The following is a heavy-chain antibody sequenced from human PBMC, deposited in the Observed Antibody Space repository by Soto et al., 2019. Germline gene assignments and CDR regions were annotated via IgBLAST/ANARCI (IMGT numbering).Heavy chain of an antibody. Sequence: EVQLVESGGGLVQPGGSLRLSCAASGFTFSSYDMHWVRQATGKGLEWVSAIGTAGDTYYPGSVKGGFDISRENVTNSLYHQMNSLKVGDTGVYYCARASTGYCSGSSCSDAFDIWGQGTMVTVSS. CDR1: GFTFSSYD. CDR2: IGTAGDT. D-gene: IGHD2-15*01. CDR3: ARASTGYCSGSSCSDAFDI. V-gene: IGHV3-13*01. J-gene: IGHJ3*02.